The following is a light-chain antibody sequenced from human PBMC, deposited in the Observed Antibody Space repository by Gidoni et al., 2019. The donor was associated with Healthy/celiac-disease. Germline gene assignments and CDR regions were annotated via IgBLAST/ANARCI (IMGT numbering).Light chain of an antibody. CDR2: QDS. CDR1: QLGDKY. V-gene: IGLV3-1*01. Sequence: SYELTQPPSVSVSPGQTASITCSGDQLGDKYACWYQQKPGQSPVLVIYQDSKRPSGLPERFSGSNSGNTATLTISGTQAMDEADYYCQAWDSSTVVFGGGTKLTV. J-gene: IGLJ2*01. CDR3: QAWDSSTVV.